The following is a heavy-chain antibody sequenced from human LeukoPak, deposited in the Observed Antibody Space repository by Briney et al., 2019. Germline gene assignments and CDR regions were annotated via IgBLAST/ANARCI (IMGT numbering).Heavy chain of an antibody. Sequence: SVKVSCKASGYTFTSYYMHWVRQAPGQGLEWMGGIIPIFGTANYAQKFQGRVTITADESTSTAYMELSSLRSEDTAVYYCARGPAGIAAADNWFDPWGQGTLVTVSS. V-gene: IGHV1-69*13. J-gene: IGHJ5*02. CDR2: IIPIFGTA. D-gene: IGHD6-13*01. CDR1: GYTFTSYY. CDR3: ARGPAGIAAADNWFDP.